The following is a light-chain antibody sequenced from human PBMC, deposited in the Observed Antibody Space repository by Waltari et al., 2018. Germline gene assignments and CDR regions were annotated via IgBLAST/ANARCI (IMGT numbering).Light chain of an antibody. V-gene: IGLV3-10*01. CDR2: DDS. Sequence: SFELTQPPSASVSPGQTARIPCPGDALPKKYAYWYQQKSGQPPVLVIYDDSKRPSGIPERFSGSNSGTMATLTISGAQVEDEADYYCYSTDSSGDHRVFGGGTKLTVL. CDR1: ALPKKY. J-gene: IGLJ3*02. CDR3: YSTDSSGDHRV.